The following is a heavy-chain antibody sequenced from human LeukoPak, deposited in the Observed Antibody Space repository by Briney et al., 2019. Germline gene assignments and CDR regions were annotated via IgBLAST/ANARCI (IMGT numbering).Heavy chain of an antibody. CDR3: ARADENYYFHPYNWFDP. V-gene: IGHV4-39*02. CDR1: GASISGSGYY. CDR2: IYSSGST. Sequence: PSETLSLTCTVSGASISGSGYYWGWIRQPPGKGLEWMGSIYSSGSTYYNASLQSRVTISIETSKNQISLRLNSVTAADTAMYYCARADENYYFHPYNWFDPWGQGTLVTVSS. D-gene: IGHD3-10*02. J-gene: IGHJ5*02.